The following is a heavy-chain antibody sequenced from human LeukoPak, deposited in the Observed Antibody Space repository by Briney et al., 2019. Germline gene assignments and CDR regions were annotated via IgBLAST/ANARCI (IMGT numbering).Heavy chain of an antibody. Sequence: ASVNVSCKASGYTFTSYGISWVRQAPGQGLEWMGWISAYNGNTNYAQKLQGRVTMTTDTSTSTAYMELRSLRSDDTAVYYCARDRGGDYYDSSGYRDWGQGTLVTVSS. D-gene: IGHD3-22*01. V-gene: IGHV1-18*01. CDR3: ARDRGGDYYDSSGYRD. CDR2: ISAYNGNT. CDR1: GYTFTSYG. J-gene: IGHJ4*02.